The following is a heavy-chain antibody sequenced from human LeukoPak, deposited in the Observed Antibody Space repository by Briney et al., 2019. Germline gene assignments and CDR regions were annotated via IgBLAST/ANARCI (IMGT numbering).Heavy chain of an antibody. CDR3: SRAWLFHRVFDY. CDR2: IIPIFGTA. D-gene: IGHD5-12*01. Sequence: GSSVKLSCKASGGTFSSYAISWVRQAPGQGLEWMGGIIPIFGTANYAQKFQGRVTITTDESTSTAYMELSSLRSDDTAVYYCSRAWLFHRVFDYWGQGTLVTVSS. V-gene: IGHV1-69*05. J-gene: IGHJ4*02. CDR1: GGTFSSYA.